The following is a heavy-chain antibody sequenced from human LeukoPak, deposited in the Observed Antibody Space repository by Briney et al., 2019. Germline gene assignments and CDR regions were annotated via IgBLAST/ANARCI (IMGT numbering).Heavy chain of an antibody. CDR1: GFTFSSYW. J-gene: IGHJ6*03. CDR2: IKQDGSEK. V-gene: IGHV3-7*01. CDR3: ARAPDTSNYYYYYMDV. D-gene: IGHD2-2*01. Sequence: GGSLRLSCAASGFTFSSYWMSWVRQAPGKGLEWVANIKQDGSEKYYVDSVKGRFTISRDNAKNSLFLQMSSLRAEDTAVYYCARAPDTSNYYYYYMDVWGKGTTVTVSS.